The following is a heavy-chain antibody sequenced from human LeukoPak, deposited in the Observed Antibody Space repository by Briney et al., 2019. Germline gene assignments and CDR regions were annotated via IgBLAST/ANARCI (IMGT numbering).Heavy chain of an antibody. CDR3: AKDMTVPATND. Sequence: PGGSLRLSCAASGFTLSDYAMSWVRQAPGKGLEWVSIITSTGGNTYYADSVKGRFTISRGNSKNTLYQQMNSLRDEDTAVYYCAKDMTVPATNDWGQGTLVTVSS. CDR1: GFTLSDYA. D-gene: IGHD6-19*01. V-gene: IGHV3-23*01. J-gene: IGHJ4*02. CDR2: ITSTGGNT.